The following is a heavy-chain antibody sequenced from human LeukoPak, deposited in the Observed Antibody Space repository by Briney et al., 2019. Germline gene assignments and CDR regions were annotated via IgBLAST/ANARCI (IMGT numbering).Heavy chain of an antibody. CDR1: GFSRGTRGVG. V-gene: IGHV2-5*02. Sequence: PTLVHPTQPLTLTCTFSGFSRGTRGVGGGWIRQPPGKALEWLALINWDDDKRYSPSLKSRLTITKDTSKNQVVLTMTNMDPVDTATYYCAHRRCYDFFYYFDYCGQGTLVTVSS. D-gene: IGHD5-12*01. J-gene: IGHJ4*02. CDR2: INWDDDK. CDR3: AHRRCYDFFYYFDY.